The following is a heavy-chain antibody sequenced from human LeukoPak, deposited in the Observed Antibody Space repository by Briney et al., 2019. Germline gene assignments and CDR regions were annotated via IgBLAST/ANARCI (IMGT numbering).Heavy chain of an antibody. J-gene: IGHJ4*02. CDR2: IYYSGST. CDR3: ARAVAGTLDY. V-gene: IGHV4-39*01. CDR1: GGSISSSRYY. Sequence: SETLSLTCTVSGGSISSSRYYWGWIRQPPGKGLEWIGSIYYSGSTYYNPSLKSRVTISIDTSKNQFSLKLSSVTAADTAVYYCARAVAGTLDYWGQGTLVTVSS. D-gene: IGHD6-19*01.